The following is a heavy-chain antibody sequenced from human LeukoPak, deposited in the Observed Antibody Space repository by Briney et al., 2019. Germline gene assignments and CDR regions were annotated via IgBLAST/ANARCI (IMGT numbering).Heavy chain of an antibody. CDR2: INHSGSTT. CDR1: GESLSGYY. Sequence: KSSETLSLTCAVYGESLSGYYWNWIRQPPGKGLEWIGEINHSGSTTNHNPSLKSRVTMSVDTSKNQFSLKTTSVTAADTAVYYCARKSGYARDYWGQGTLVIVSS. D-gene: IGHD5-12*01. J-gene: IGHJ4*02. CDR3: ARKSGYARDY. V-gene: IGHV4-34*01.